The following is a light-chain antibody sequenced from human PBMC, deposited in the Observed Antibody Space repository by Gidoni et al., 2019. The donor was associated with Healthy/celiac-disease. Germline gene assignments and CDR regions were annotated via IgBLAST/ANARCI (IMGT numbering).Light chain of an antibody. Sequence: DLQLTQSPSSLSTSVGDRVTITCRASQSISSYLNWYQQKPGKAPKLLIYAASSLQSGVPSRFSGSGSGTDFTLTISMLQPEDFATYYCQQSYSTPWTFGQGTKVEIK. CDR2: AAS. J-gene: IGKJ1*01. CDR1: QSISSY. CDR3: QQSYSTPWT. V-gene: IGKV1-39*01.